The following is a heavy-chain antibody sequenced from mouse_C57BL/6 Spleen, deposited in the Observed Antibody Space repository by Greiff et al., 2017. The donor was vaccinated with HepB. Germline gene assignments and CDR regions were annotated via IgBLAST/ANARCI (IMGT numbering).Heavy chain of an antibody. CDR3: ARGGITVAGFAY. CDR2: ISYDGSN. Sequence: EVKLMESGPGLVKPSQSLSLTCSVTGYSITSGYYWNWIRQFPGNKLEWMGYISYDGSNNYNPSLKNRISITRDTSKNQFFLKLNSVTTEDTATYYCARGGITVAGFAYWGQGTLVTVSA. CDR1: GYSITSGYY. D-gene: IGHD1-3*01. V-gene: IGHV3-6*01. J-gene: IGHJ3*01.